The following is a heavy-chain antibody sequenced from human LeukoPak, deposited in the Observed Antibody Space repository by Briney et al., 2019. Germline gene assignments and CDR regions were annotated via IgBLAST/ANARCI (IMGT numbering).Heavy chain of an antibody. Sequence: PGGSLRLSCAASGFTFSSYAMSWVRQAPGKGLEWVSAISGSGGSTYYADSVKGRFTISRDNSKNTPYLQMNSLRAEDTAVYYCAKDKITMVRGVNIYYMDVWGKGTTVTVSS. J-gene: IGHJ6*03. CDR1: GFTFSSYA. V-gene: IGHV3-23*01. D-gene: IGHD3-10*01. CDR3: AKDKITMVRGVNIYYMDV. CDR2: ISGSGGST.